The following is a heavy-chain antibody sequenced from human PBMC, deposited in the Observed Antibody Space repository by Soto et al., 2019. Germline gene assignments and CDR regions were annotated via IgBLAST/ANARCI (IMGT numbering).Heavy chain of an antibody. D-gene: IGHD3-10*01. V-gene: IGHV1-69*01. J-gene: IGHJ4*02. CDR3: ATELGENPASPFDA. CDR1: GVTFSSET. Sequence: QVQLVQSGADVKKPGSSVKVSCQASGVTFSSETLGWVRQAPGQGLEWVRGIIPLFGTASYAQKFQGRVTITADESTSTVYMELSSLRSDDTAVYFCATELGENPASPFDAWGKGTLVTVSS. CDR2: IIPLFGTA.